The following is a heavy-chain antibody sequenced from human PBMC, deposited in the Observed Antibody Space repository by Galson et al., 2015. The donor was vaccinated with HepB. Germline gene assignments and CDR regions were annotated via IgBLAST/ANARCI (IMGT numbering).Heavy chain of an antibody. CDR2: IKSKTDGATT. CDR1: GITFSDAW. D-gene: IGHD4-17*01. J-gene: IGHJ5*02. Sequence: RLSCAASGITFSDAWLNWVRQAPGKGLEWVGRIKSKTDGATTHYAAPVEDRFTISRDDPKNTLYLQMNSLKTDDTAVYYCAAELDRDYGDFRAWGQGTLVTVSS. CDR3: AAELDRDYGDFRA. V-gene: IGHV3-15*01.